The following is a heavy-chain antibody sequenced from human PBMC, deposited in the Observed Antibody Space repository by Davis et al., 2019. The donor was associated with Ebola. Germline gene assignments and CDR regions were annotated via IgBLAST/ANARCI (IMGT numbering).Heavy chain of an antibody. Sequence: SGPTLVKPTETLTLTCTVSGFSLSNARMGVSWIRQPPGKALEWLAVIFWDDDTRYNPSLRRRVTITKDTSKNQVVLTMTNMDPADTATYYCTREPVDIRAGIAGAFDPWGQGTLVTVSS. J-gene: IGHJ5*02. CDR2: IFWDDDT. D-gene: IGHD2-21*01. CDR1: GFSLSNARMG. V-gene: IGHV2-5*02. CDR3: TREPVDIRAGIAGAFDP.